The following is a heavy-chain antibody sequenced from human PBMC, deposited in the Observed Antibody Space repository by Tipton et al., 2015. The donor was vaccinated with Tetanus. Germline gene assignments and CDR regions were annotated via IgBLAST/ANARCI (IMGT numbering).Heavy chain of an antibody. CDR1: GGSFSGYY. CDR3: VRESSTSSD. D-gene: IGHD2-2*01. Sequence: TLSLTCAVYGGSFSGYYWSWIRQPPGKGLEWIGEINHSGSTNYNPSLKSRFTISVDTSKYQVSLKLSAVTAADTAVYYCVRESSTSSDWGQGTLVTVSS. V-gene: IGHV4-34*01. J-gene: IGHJ4*02. CDR2: INHSGST.